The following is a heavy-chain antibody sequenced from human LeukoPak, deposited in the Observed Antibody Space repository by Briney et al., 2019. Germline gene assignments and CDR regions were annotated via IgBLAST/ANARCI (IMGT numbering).Heavy chain of an antibody. J-gene: IGHJ4*02. CDR1: GFTFSNYA. V-gene: IGHV3-23*01. D-gene: IGHD6-19*01. CDR3: AKHGAITTVAGRRHLDS. CDR2: IGGSGTTA. Sequence: GGSLRLSCAASGFTFSNYAMSWVRQAPGKGLEWVSSIGGSGTTAYYADSVKGRLTISRDNSKNTLYLQMNSLRAEDTAVYYCAKHGAITTVAGRRHLDSWGQGTLVTVSS.